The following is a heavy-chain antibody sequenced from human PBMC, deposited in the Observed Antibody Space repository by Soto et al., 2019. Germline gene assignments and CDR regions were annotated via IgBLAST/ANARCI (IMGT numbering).Heavy chain of an antibody. CDR2: IRPGGDST. J-gene: IGHJ5*01. Sequence: PGGSLRLSCAASGFRFRTRAMSWVRQAPGKGLEWVASIRPGGDSTYYADSVKGRFAVSRDNSNVTLYLQMDSLRVEDTAIYYCTTHEEGAPWVGGFDSWGQGTLVTV. CDR1: GFRFRTRA. CDR3: TTHEEGAPWVGGFDS. V-gene: IGHV3-23*01. D-gene: IGHD1-26*01.